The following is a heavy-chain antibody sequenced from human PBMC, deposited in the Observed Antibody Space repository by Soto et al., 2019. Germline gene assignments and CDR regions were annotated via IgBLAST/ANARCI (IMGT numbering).Heavy chain of an antibody. CDR2: AHHSGRT. CDR3: ARGPPFYYYDSSRLDGLYS. V-gene: IGHV4-4*02. J-gene: IGHJ4*02. CDR1: GNSMSSSNW. Sequence: SETLSLTCSVSGNSMSSSNWWNWVRQPPGKGLEWIGEAHHSGRTNYNPSLKSRVTISVDRSQSIFSLKLASVTAADTAVYYCARGPPFYYYDSSRLDGLYSWGQGTLV. D-gene: IGHD3-22*01.